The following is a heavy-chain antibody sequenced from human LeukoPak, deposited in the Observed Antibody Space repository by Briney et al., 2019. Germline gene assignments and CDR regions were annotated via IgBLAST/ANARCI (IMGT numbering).Heavy chain of an antibody. CDR1: GFTFSSYA. J-gene: IGHJ4*02. CDR3: ASLSLGHY. V-gene: IGHV3-53*01. CDR2: IYSGGST. Sequence: GGSLRLSCAASGFTFSSYAMSWVRQAPGKGLEWVSVIYSGGSTYYADSVKGRFTISRDTSKNTLSLQMNSLRAEDTAVYYCASLSLGHYWGQGTLVTVSS. D-gene: IGHD6-6*01.